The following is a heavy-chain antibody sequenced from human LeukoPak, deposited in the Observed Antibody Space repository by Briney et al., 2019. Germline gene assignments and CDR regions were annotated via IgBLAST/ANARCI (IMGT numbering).Heavy chain of an antibody. CDR3: ARSGGSWRAHDAFDI. V-gene: IGHV1-8*01. J-gene: IGHJ3*02. CDR1: GYTFTSYD. Sequence: GASVKVSCKASGYTFTSYDVNWVRQATGQGLEWMGWMNPNSGNTGYAQKFQGRVTMTRNTSISTAYMELSSLRSEDTAVYYCARSGGSWRAHDAFDIWGQGTMVTVSS. D-gene: IGHD2-15*01. CDR2: MNPNSGNT.